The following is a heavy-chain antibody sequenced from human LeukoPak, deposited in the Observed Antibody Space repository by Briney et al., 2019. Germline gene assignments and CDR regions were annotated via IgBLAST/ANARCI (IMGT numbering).Heavy chain of an antibody. CDR1: GYTFTSYG. V-gene: IGHV1-18*01. CDR3: ARGKFYYGSGSYAIDY. Sequence: ASVKVSCKASGYTFTSYGISWVRQAPGQGLEWMGWISAYNGNTNYAQKLQGRVTMTTDTSTSTAYMELRSLRSDDTAVYYCARGKFYYGSGSYAIDYWGRGTLVTVSS. J-gene: IGHJ4*02. CDR2: ISAYNGNT. D-gene: IGHD3-10*01.